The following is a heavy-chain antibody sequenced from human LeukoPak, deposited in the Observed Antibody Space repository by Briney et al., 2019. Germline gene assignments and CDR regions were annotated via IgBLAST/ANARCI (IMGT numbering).Heavy chain of an antibody. CDR2: IYYSGST. V-gene: IGHV4-31*03. D-gene: IGHD3-9*01. Sequence: SETLSLTCTVSGGSISSGGYYWSWIRQHPGTGLEWIGYIYYSGSTYYNPSLKSRVTISVDTSKNQFSLKLSSVTAADTAVYYCARDGTPTYYDILLSKENWFDPWGQGTLVTVSS. J-gene: IGHJ5*02. CDR1: GGSISSGGYY. CDR3: ARDGTPTYYDILLSKENWFDP.